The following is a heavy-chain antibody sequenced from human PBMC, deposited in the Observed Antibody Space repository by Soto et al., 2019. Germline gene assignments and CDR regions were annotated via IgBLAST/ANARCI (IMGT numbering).Heavy chain of an antibody. J-gene: IGHJ2*01. CDR1: GGSFSGYY. CDR3: ARAGVAVKYSVGSYWYFDL. CDR2: INHSGST. V-gene: IGHV4-34*01. D-gene: IGHD2-15*01. Sequence: SETLSLTCAVYGGSFSGYYWSWIRQPPGKGLEWIGEINHSGSTNYNPSLKSRVTISVDTSKNQFSLKLSSVTAADTAVYYCARAGVAVKYSVGSYWYFDLWGRGTLVTVSS.